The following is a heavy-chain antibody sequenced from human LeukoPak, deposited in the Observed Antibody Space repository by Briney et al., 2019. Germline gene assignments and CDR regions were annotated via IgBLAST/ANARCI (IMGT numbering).Heavy chain of an antibody. CDR1: GGSISSSSYY. Sequence: SETLSLTCTVSGGSISSSSYYWGWIRQPPGKGLEWIGSIYHSGTTNYNPSLKSRVTISVDKSMNHFSLKLNSVTAADTAVYYCARAFLVGYSPEEYFFDYWGQGTLVTVSS. V-gene: IGHV4-39*07. D-gene: IGHD2-15*01. J-gene: IGHJ4*02. CDR3: ARAFLVGYSPEEYFFDY. CDR2: IYHSGTT.